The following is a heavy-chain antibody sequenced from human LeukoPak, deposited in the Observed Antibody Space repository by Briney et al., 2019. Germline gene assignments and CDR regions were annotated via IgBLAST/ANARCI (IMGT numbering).Heavy chain of an antibody. CDR1: GGSLSSGDYY. D-gene: IGHD3-22*01. J-gene: IGHJ4*02. V-gene: IGHV4-30-4*01. CDR2: IYYSGST. Sequence: PSETLSLTCTVSGGSLSSGDYYWRWIRQPPGTGLEWIGYIYYSGSTYYNPSLKSRVTISVDTSKNQFSLKLSSVTAADTAVYYCARDSSGYYFDYWGQGTLVTVSS. CDR3: ARDSSGYYFDY.